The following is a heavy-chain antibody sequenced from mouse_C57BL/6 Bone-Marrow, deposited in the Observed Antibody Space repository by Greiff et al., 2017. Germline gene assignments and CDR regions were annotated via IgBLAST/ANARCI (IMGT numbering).Heavy chain of an antibody. J-gene: IGHJ3*01. CDR1: GYTFTSYW. V-gene: IGHV1-55*01. CDR3: ARWSNYFAWFAY. D-gene: IGHD2-5*01. CDR2: IYPGSGNT. Sequence: QVQLQQPGAELVKPGASVKMSCKASGYTFTSYWITWVKQRPGQGLEWIGDIYPGSGNTNYNEKFKSKATLTVDTSSSTAYMQLSSLTSEDSAVYYCARWSNYFAWFAYWGQGTLVTVSA.